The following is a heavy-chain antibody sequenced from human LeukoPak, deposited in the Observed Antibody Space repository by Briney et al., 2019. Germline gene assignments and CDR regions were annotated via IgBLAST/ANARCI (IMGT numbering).Heavy chain of an antibody. CDR3: AREAAGHSNSYYYYMDV. CDR2: IYYSGST. Sequence: SETLSLTCTVSGGSISSYYWSWIRQPPGKGLEWIGYIYYSGSTDYNPSLKSRVTISVDTSKNQFSLKLSSVTAADTAVYYCAREAAGHSNSYYYYMDVWGKGTTVTVSS. V-gene: IGHV4-59*01. J-gene: IGHJ6*03. D-gene: IGHD6-13*01. CDR1: GGSISSYY.